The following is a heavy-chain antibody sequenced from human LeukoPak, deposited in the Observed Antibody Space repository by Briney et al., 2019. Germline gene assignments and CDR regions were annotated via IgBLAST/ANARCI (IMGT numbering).Heavy chain of an antibody. J-gene: IGHJ4*02. D-gene: IGHD5-24*01. CDR1: GGTFTSYT. Sequence: SVKVSCKGSGGTFTSYTISWVRQAPGQGLEWMGRIIPILGIANYAQKFQGRVTITADKSTSTAYMELSSLRSEDTAVYYCARSGGYGYNDFDYWGQGTLVTVSS. V-gene: IGHV1-69*02. CDR3: ARSGGYGYNDFDY. CDR2: IIPILGIA.